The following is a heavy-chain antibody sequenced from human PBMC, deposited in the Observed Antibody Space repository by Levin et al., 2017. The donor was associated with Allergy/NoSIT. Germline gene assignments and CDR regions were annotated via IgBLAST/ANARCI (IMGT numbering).Heavy chain of an antibody. CDR2: IYWDDDK. D-gene: IGHD3-16*02. V-gene: IGHV2-5*02. Sequence: SGPTLVKPTQTLTLTCTFSGFSLSTSGVGVGWIRQPPGKALEWLALIYWDDDKRYSPSLKSRLTITKDTSKNQVVLTMTNMDPVDTATYYCAHSLNYIWGSYRPIPPGWYFDYWGQGTLVTVSS. J-gene: IGHJ4*02. CDR3: AHSLNYIWGSYRPIPPGWYFDY. CDR1: GFSLSTSGVG.